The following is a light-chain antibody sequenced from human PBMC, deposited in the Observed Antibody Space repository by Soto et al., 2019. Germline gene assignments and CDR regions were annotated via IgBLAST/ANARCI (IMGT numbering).Light chain of an antibody. CDR3: QQLNSYPYT. CDR2: AAS. V-gene: IGKV1-9*01. Sequence: IQLTQSPSSLSASVGDRVTITCRASQGISSYLAWYQQKPGKAPKLLIYAASTLQSGVPSSFSGSGSGTDFTLTISSLQPEDSATYHCQQLNSYPYTFGQGTMLEIK. CDR1: QGISSY. J-gene: IGKJ2*01.